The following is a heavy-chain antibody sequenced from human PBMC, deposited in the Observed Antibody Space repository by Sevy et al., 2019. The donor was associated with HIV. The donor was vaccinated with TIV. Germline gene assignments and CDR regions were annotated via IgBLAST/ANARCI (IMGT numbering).Heavy chain of an antibody. CDR3: VREVDCSGSQ. V-gene: IGHV3-7*01. CDR2: INQAGTVR. CDR1: GFTISSYW. Sequence: GGSLRLSCVASGFTISSYWVTWVRQAPGKGLEWVANINQAGTVRKYLDSVRGRFTITRDNAKNSVSLEMNRLRVEDTALYYCVREVDCSGSQWGQGTLVTVSS. D-gene: IGHD3-10*02. J-gene: IGHJ4*02.